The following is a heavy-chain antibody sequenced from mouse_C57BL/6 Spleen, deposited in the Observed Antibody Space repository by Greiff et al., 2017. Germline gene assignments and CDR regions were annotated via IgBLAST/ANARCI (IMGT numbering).Heavy chain of an antibody. D-gene: IGHD1-1*01. Sequence: QVQLKQPGAELVMPGASVKLSCKASGYTFTSYWMHWVKQRPGQGLEWIGEIDPSDSYTNYNQKFKGKSTLTVDKSSSTAYMQLSSLTSEDSAVYYCARGDYYGSWGQGTLVTVSA. CDR3: ARGDYYGS. CDR1: GYTFTSYW. CDR2: IDPSDSYT. J-gene: IGHJ3*01. V-gene: IGHV1-69*01.